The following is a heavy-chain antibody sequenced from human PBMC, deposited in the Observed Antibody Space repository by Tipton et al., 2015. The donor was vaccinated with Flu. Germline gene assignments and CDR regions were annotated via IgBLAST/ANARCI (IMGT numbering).Heavy chain of an antibody. D-gene: IGHD2-15*01. V-gene: IGHV4-59*08. CDR2: IYYSGST. Sequence: TLSLTCTVSGGSISSYYWIWIRQPPGKGLEWIGYIYYSGSTNYNPSLKSRVTISVDTSKNQFSLKLSSVTAADTAVYYCARRPCSGGSCRSAFDIWGQGTMVTVPS. CDR1: GGSISSYY. J-gene: IGHJ3*02. CDR3: ARRPCSGGSCRSAFDI.